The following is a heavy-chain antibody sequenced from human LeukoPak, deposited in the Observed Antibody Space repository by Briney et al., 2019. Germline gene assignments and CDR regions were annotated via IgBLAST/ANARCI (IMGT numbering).Heavy chain of an antibody. J-gene: IGHJ4*02. CDR2: IRSKAYGETA. CDR1: GFTFGDYA. CDR3: TRDRGAYNLYDY. Sequence: GGSLRLSCTASGFTFGDYAMSWIRQAPGKGLGWVGFIRSKAYGETADYAASVKGRFTISRDDSKAIAYLQMNSLKTEDTAVYHCTRDRGAYNLYDYWGQGTLVTVSS. V-gene: IGHV3-49*03. D-gene: IGHD1-1*01.